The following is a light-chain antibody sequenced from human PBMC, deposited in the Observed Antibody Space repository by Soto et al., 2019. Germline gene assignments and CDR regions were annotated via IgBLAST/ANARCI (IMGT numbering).Light chain of an antibody. V-gene: IGKV3-11*01. Sequence: EIVLTQSPATLSLSPGERATLSCRASQSVSSYLAWYQQKPGQAPRLLIYDASNRATGIPARFSGSGSGTDFTLTISCLESEDFAVYYCQQRSNWPASLTFGGGTKVEIK. CDR2: DAS. CDR1: QSVSSY. J-gene: IGKJ4*01. CDR3: QQRSNWPASLT.